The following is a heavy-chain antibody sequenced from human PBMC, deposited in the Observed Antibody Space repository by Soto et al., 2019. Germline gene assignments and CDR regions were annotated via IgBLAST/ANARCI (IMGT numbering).Heavy chain of an antibody. CDR3: ASAGDPYLRDFDRRSGY. Sequence: GASVKVSCKASGFTLTGLSMCWVRQAPGKGLEWMGGFDPEDGATIYAQKFQGRVTMTEDTSTDTAYMELSSLRSEDTAVYYCASAGDPYLRDFDRRSGYWGQGTLVTVSS. V-gene: IGHV1-24*01. CDR2: FDPEDGAT. J-gene: IGHJ4*02. CDR1: GFTLTGLS. D-gene: IGHD3-9*01.